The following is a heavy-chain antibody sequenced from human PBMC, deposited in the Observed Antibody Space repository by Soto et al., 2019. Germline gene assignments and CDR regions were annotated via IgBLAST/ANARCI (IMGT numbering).Heavy chain of an antibody. V-gene: IGHV2-5*01. Sequence: SGPTLVNPTQTLTLTCTFSGFSLSTSEVGVGWIRQPPGKALEWLALIFWNDDERYNPSLKRRLTITKDISKNQVVLTMTNMDTMDTATYYCAHSRVFDWFDPWGQGTLVTVSS. D-gene: IGHD6-13*01. CDR3: AHSRVFDWFDP. CDR2: IFWNDDE. CDR1: GFSLSTSEVG. J-gene: IGHJ5*02.